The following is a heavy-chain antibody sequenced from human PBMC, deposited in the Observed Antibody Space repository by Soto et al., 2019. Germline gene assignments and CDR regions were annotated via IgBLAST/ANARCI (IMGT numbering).Heavy chain of an antibody. V-gene: IGHV1-3*04. CDR2: ISTGTGNT. D-gene: IGHD4-17*01. J-gene: IGHJ4*02. CDR1: GYTFTSYA. CDR3: ARTYDYPPDY. Sequence: QVQLVQSGAEVKKSGASVKVSCKASGYTFTSYAMHWVRQAPGQGLEWMGWISTGTGNTKYSQKFQGRVTITSDTSASTAYMELSSLRFEDTAVYYCARTYDYPPDYWGQGTLVTVSS.